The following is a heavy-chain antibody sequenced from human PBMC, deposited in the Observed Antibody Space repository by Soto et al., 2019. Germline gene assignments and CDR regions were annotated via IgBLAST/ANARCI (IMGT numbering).Heavy chain of an antibody. CDR2: ISPMVGTA. CDR3: AREGYNSGRDPLDI. D-gene: IGHD6-19*01. J-gene: IGHJ3*02. Sequence: QVQLVQSGAEEKKPGSSVRVSCKAPGGTFSSYGISWVRQAPGQGLEWMGGISPMVGTANYAERFQGRVTITADESTSTAHMELRSLTSEDTATYYCAREGYNSGRDPLDIWGQGTMVTVSS. CDR1: GGTFSSYG. V-gene: IGHV1-69*01.